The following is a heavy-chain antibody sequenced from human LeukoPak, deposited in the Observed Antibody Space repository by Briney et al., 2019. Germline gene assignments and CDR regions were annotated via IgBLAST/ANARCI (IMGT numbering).Heavy chain of an antibody. CDR3: ASTIRIAALNDYYYYYGMDV. D-gene: IGHD6-13*01. V-gene: IGHV1-18*01. CDR1: GYTFTSYG. Sequence: ASVKVSCKASGYTFTSYGISWVRQAPGQGLAWMGWISAYNGNTNYAQKLQGRVTMTTDTSTSTAYMELRSLRSDDTAVYYCASTIRIAALNDYYYYYGMDVWGQGTTVTVSS. CDR2: ISAYNGNT. J-gene: IGHJ6*02.